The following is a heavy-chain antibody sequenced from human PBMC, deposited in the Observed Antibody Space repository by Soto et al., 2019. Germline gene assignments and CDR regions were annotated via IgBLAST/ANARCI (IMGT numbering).Heavy chain of an antibody. Sequence: GASVKVSCKSSGYTFTGYYLHWVRQARGQRLEWIGWIVVGSGNTNYAQKFQERVTITRDMSTSTAYMELSSLRSEDTAVYYCAAVSGVVIMATDYWCPGTLVTVSA. CDR3: AAVSGVVIMATDY. D-gene: IGHD3-3*01. J-gene: IGHJ4*02. CDR2: IVVGSGNT. V-gene: IGHV1-58*01. CDR1: GYTFTGYY.